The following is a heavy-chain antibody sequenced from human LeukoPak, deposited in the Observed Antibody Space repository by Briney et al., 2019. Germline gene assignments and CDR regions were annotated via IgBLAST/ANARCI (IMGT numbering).Heavy chain of an antibody. CDR2: ISAYNDNT. CDR3: ARNPPRDGSSQRGGDY. Sequence: ASVTVSCKASGYTFTSYGISWVRQAPGQGLEGMGWISAYNDNTNYAQKLQGRVAMTTDTSTSTAYMELRSLRSDDTAVYYCARNPPRDGSSQRGGDYWGQGTLVTVSS. V-gene: IGHV1-18*01. CDR1: GYTFTSYG. J-gene: IGHJ4*02. D-gene: IGHD1-26*01.